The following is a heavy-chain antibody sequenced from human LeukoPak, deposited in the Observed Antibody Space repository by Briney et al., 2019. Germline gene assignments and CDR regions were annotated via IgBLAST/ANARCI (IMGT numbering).Heavy chain of an antibody. CDR3: ASGYSSSEWDY. D-gene: IGHD6-13*01. Sequence: PSETLSLTCTVSGGSISSSSYYWGWIRQPPGKGLEWIGTISYSGRTYYNPSLKSRVTISVDTSKNQFSLKLSSVTAADTAVYYCASGYSSSEWDYWGQGTLVTVSS. V-gene: IGHV4-39*07. CDR2: ISYSGRT. J-gene: IGHJ4*02. CDR1: GGSISSSSYY.